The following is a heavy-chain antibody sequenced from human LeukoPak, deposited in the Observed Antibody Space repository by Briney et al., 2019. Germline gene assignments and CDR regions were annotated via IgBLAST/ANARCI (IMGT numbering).Heavy chain of an antibody. CDR3: ARAPRIIVVVPAANAPGAFDI. V-gene: IGHV4-30-4*08. CDR2: IYYSGST. Sequence: SETLSLTCTVSGGSLSSGDYYWSWIRQPPGKGLEWIGYIYYSGSTYYNPSLKSRVTISVDTSKNQFSLKLSSVTAADTAVYYCARAPRIIVVVPAANAPGAFDIWGQGTMVTVSS. J-gene: IGHJ3*02. D-gene: IGHD2-2*01. CDR1: GGSLSSGDYY.